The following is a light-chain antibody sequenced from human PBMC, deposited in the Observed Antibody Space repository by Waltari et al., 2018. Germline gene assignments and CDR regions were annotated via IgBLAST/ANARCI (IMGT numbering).Light chain of an antibody. V-gene: IGLV1-40*01. Sequence: QSVLTQPPSVSGAPGQRVTISCTGSSSNIGAGYDVLWYQQLPGTAPKLLIYGNTNRPSGLPDRFSGPKSGTSASLAITGLQVDDEADYYCQSYDSSLSAVVFGGGTKLTVL. CDR3: QSYDSSLSAVV. CDR2: GNT. J-gene: IGLJ2*01. CDR1: SSNIGAGYD.